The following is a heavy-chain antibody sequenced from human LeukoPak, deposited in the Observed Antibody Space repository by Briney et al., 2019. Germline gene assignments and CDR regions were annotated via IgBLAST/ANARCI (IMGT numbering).Heavy chain of an antibody. CDR1: GFTFSSYA. Sequence: GGSLRLSCAASGFTFSSYAMSWVRQAPGKGLEWVSAISGSGGSTYYADSVKGRFTISRNNSKNTLYLQMNSLRAEDTAVYYCAKSRYSSSWYYFDYWGQGTLVTVSS. CDR3: AKSRYSSSWYYFDY. D-gene: IGHD6-13*01. J-gene: IGHJ4*02. V-gene: IGHV3-23*01. CDR2: ISGSGGST.